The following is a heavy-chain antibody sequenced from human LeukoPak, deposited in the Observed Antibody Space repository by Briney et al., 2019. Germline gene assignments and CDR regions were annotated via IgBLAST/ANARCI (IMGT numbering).Heavy chain of an antibody. J-gene: IGHJ3*02. CDR2: INSDGSST. Sequence: GGSLRLSCAASGFTFSSYTMNWVRQPPGKGLVWVSRINSDGSSTRYADSVKGRFTISRDNAKNTLYLQMNSLRAEDTAVYYCARDFTSYAFDIWGQGTMVTVSS. CDR1: GFTFSSYT. V-gene: IGHV3-74*01. CDR3: ARDFTSYAFDI.